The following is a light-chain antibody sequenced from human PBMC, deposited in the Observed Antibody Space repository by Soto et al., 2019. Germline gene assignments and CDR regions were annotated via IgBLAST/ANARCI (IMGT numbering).Light chain of an antibody. CDR1: SSDNGRYNL. V-gene: IGLV2-23*01. CDR3: CSYAGGASVV. Sequence: QSALTQPASVSGSPGQSITISCTGTSSDNGRYNLVSWYQQHPGKAPKLIIYEDIERPSGVSDRFSGSKSGNTASLTISGLQTEDEADYYCCSYAGGASVVFGGGTKLTVL. J-gene: IGLJ2*01. CDR2: EDI.